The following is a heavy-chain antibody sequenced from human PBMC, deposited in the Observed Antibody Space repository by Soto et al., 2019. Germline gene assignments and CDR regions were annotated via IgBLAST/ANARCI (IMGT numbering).Heavy chain of an antibody. Sequence: QVQLVQSGAEVKKPGASVKVSCKASGYTFTGYYMHWVRQAPGQGLEWMGWINPNSGGTNYAQKFQGWITMTRDTPMSTAYMELSTRRSDDTAVYYCARSRIAAAGYYYYGMDVWGRVNTVTVSS. CDR1: GYTFTGYY. CDR3: ARSRIAAAGYYYYGMDV. J-gene: IGHJ6*02. CDR2: INPNSGGT. D-gene: IGHD2-15*01. V-gene: IGHV1-2*04.